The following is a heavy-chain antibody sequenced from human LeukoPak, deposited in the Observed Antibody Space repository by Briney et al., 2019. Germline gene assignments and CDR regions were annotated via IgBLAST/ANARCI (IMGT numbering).Heavy chain of an antibody. CDR2: INPNSGGT. Sequence: ASVKVSCRASGYTFTGYYMHWVRQAPGQGLEWMGWINPNSGGTNYAQKFQGRVTMTRDTSISTAYMELSRLRSDDTAVYYCAREGVLGYCSSTSCYNFDYWGQGTLVTVSS. V-gene: IGHV1-2*02. CDR1: GYTFTGYY. D-gene: IGHD2-2*02. J-gene: IGHJ4*02. CDR3: AREGVLGYCSSTSCYNFDY.